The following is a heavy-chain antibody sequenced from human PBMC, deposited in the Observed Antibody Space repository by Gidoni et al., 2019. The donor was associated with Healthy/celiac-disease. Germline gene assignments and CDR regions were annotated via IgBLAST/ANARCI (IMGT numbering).Heavy chain of an antibody. CDR2: ISGSGGST. J-gene: IGHJ4*02. CDR3: AKDHGPNDYYDY. V-gene: IGHV3-23*01. CDR1: GFTFSSYA. Sequence: EVQLLESGGGLVQPGGSLRLSCAASGFTFSSYAMSWVRQAPGKGLEWVSPISGSGGSTYYADSVKGRFTISRDNSKNTLYLQMNSLRAEDTAVYYCAKDHGPNDYYDYWGQGTLVTVSS.